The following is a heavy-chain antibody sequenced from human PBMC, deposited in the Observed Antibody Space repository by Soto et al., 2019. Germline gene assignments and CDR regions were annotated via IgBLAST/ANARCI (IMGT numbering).Heavy chain of an antibody. V-gene: IGHV4-59*08. CDR1: SGSISFYY. CDR2: IYYSGST. CDR3: ASRGYRYGYFDY. D-gene: IGHD5-18*01. J-gene: IGHJ4*02. Sequence: SETLSLTCTVTSGSISFYYWSWIRQPPGKGLEWIGYIYYSGSTNYNPSLKSRVTISVETSKNQFSLKLSSVTAADTAVYYCASRGYRYGYFDYWGQGTLVTVS.